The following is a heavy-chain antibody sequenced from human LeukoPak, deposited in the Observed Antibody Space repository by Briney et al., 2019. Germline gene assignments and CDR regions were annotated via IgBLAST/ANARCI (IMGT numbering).Heavy chain of an antibody. D-gene: IGHD1-1*01. J-gene: IGHJ4*02. Sequence: PGGSLRLSCAASGLTFSSYWMHWVRQAPGKGLVWVSILYSGGTTYYADSVKGRSTISRDESKNTLYLQMNSLRAEDTAVYYCACSTRMQLPDSWGPGTLVTVSS. CDR2: LYSGGTT. CDR3: ACSTRMQLPDS. V-gene: IGHV3-53*01. CDR1: GLTFSSYW.